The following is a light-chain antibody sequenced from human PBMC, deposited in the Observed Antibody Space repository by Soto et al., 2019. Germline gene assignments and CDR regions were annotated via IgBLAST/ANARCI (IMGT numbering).Light chain of an antibody. V-gene: IGLV1-40*01. Sequence: QPVLTQPPSVSGAPGQRVTISCTGSSSNIGAGYDVHWYQQLPGTDPKLLIYGNSNRPSGVPDRFSGSKSGTSASLAITGLQAEDEADYYCQSYDSSLSGPVFGTGTKVTVL. CDR2: GNS. CDR1: SSNIGAGYD. J-gene: IGLJ1*01. CDR3: QSYDSSLSGPV.